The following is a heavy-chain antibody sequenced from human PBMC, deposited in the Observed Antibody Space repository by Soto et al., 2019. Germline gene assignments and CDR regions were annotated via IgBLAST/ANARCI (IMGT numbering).Heavy chain of an antibody. J-gene: IGHJ4*02. CDR3: AREGYSSRWNPIDY. CDR1: GGSISSYY. CDR2: IDSSGST. D-gene: IGHD6-13*01. Sequence: SETLSLTCTVSGGSISSYYWSWIRQPPGKGLEWIGYIDSSGSTKYNPSLKSRVTISLDTSRNQLSLKLNSVTAADTAVYYCAREGYSSRWNPIDYWGQGTQVTVSS. V-gene: IGHV4-59*01.